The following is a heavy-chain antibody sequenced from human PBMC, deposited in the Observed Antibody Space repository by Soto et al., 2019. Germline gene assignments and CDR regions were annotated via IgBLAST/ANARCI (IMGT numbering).Heavy chain of an antibody. CDR3: EKDSLYSYGSGLRKGLDY. CDR2: ISGSGATT. CDR1: GFTFSNYA. D-gene: IGHD3-10*01. Sequence: EVQLLESGGGLVQPGGSLRLSCAASGFTFSNYAMIWVRQAPGKGLEWVSSISGSGATTYYADSVKGRFTISRDNSKNTLYLQMNILRAADTAVYYCEKDSLYSYGSGLRKGLDYWGQGTLVTVSS. V-gene: IGHV3-23*01. J-gene: IGHJ4*02.